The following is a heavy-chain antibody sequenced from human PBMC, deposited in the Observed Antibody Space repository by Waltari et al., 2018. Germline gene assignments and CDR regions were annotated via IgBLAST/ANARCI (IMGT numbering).Heavy chain of an antibody. D-gene: IGHD6-19*01. V-gene: IGHV1-2*02. J-gene: IGHJ4*02. CDR2: NNPNSGGT. CDR1: GYTFSGYY. CDR3: ARAPTSGPLRVFDY. Sequence: QVQVVQSGAEVKKPGASVKVSCKASGYTFSGYYIHWVRQAPGQGLDGMGWNNPNSGGTNYAKKFKGRVSMTRDTSISTAYMELSSLRSDDAAVYYCARAPTSGPLRVFDYWGQGTLV.